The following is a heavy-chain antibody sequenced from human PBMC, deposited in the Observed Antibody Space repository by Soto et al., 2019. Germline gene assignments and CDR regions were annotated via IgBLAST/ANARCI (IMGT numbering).Heavy chain of an antibody. V-gene: IGHV1-2*02. CDR2: INPKFGDT. CDR1: GYTFTAYY. D-gene: IGHD3-10*02. CDR3: ARNMDYYYGRGSGNGHGV. Sequence: QVQLVQSGAEVKEPGDSVRVSCEASGYTFTAYYIHWVRRAPGQGLEWMGWINPKFGDTTYAQDFQGRASMTRDMSIRTVYMELSRLASDDTALYYCARNMDYYYGRGSGNGHGVWGQGTTVTVFS. J-gene: IGHJ6*02.